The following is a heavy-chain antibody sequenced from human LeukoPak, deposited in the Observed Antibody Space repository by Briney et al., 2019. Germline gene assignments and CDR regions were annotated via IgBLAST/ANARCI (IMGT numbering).Heavy chain of an antibody. CDR2: ISYDGSNK. Sequence: GGSLRLSCAASGFTFSSYGMHWVRQAPGKGLEWVAVISYDGSNKYYADSVKGRFTISRDNSKNTLYLPMNSLRAEDTAVYYCAKDFNDYGDYYYYYGMDVWGQGTTVTVSS. V-gene: IGHV3-30*18. CDR3: AKDFNDYGDYYYYYGMDV. J-gene: IGHJ6*02. D-gene: IGHD4-17*01. CDR1: GFTFSSYG.